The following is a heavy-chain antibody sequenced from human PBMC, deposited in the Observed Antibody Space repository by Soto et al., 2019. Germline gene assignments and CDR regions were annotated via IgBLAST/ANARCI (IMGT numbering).Heavy chain of an antibody. V-gene: IGHV1-46*01. CDR1: GYTFTSYY. D-gene: IGHD6-19*01. J-gene: IGHJ3*02. CDR3: ARDEQWLTTGAFDI. Sequence: ASVKVSCKASGYTFTSYYMHWVRQAPGQGLEWMGIINPSGGSTSYAQKFQGRVTMTRDTSTSTAYMELRSLRSDDTAVYYCARDEQWLTTGAFDIWGQGTMVTVSS. CDR2: INPSGGST.